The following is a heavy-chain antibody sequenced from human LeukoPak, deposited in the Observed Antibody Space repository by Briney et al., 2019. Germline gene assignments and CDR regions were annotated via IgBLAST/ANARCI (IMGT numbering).Heavy chain of an antibody. D-gene: IGHD1-14*01. CDR3: ARVHAQTNLGPGYFDY. J-gene: IGHJ4*02. Sequence: GGSLRLSCAASGFTFSSYAMSWVRQAPGKGLEWVSAISGSGGSTYYADSVKGRFTISRDNAKNSLYLQMNSLRAEDTAVYYCARVHAQTNLGPGYFDYWGQGTLVTVSS. CDR2: ISGSGGST. CDR1: GFTFSSYA. V-gene: IGHV3-23*01.